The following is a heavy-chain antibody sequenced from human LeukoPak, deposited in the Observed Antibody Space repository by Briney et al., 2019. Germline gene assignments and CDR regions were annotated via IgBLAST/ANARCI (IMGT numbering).Heavy chain of an antibody. Sequence: WVAVISYDGSNKVYADSVKGRFAISRDNARNTLYLQMNSLRPEDTAVYYCAIIPESGWFDPWGQGTLVTVSS. V-gene: IGHV3-30*09. CDR3: AIIPESGWFDP. CDR2: ISYDGSNK. J-gene: IGHJ5*02.